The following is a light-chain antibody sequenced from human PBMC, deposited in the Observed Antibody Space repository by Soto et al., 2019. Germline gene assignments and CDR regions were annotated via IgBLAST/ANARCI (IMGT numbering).Light chain of an antibody. Sequence: DLQMTQSPSSLSASVGDRVTITCQASQDIANYLKWYQQKQGEAPKLLMYDASNLQAGVPSRFSGSGSGTDFTFTITNLQPEDVATYYCQQYDELVPLTFVPGTKVDIK. CDR3: QQYDELVPLT. CDR1: QDIANY. J-gene: IGKJ3*01. CDR2: DAS. V-gene: IGKV1-33*01.